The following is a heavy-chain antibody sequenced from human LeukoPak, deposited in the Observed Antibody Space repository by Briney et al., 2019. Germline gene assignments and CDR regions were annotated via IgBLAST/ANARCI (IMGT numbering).Heavy chain of an antibody. CDR2: IYYSGST. CDR1: GASISSYY. J-gene: IGHJ4*02. CDR3: ARGGMRIPADFDY. D-gene: IGHD2-15*01. V-gene: IGHV4-59*01. Sequence: SETLSLTCTVSGASISSYYWSWIRQPPGKGLEWIGYIYYSGSTNYNPSLKSRVTISVDTSRNQFSLKLSSVTAADTAVYYCARGGMRIPADFDYWGQGTLVTVSS.